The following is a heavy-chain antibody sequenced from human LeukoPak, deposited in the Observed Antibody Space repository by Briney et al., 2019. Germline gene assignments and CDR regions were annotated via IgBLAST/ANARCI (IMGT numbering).Heavy chain of an antibody. CDR1: GFTFDNYA. CDR2: ISWNSGTI. D-gene: IGHD6-19*01. Sequence: GGSLRLSRAASGFTFDNYAMNWVRQVPGKGLEWISLISWNSGTIGYADSVKGRFTISRDNANNFLYLQMNSLRAEDTALYYCARAYKDRSLAGKKEFFQHWGQGTLVTVSS. J-gene: IGHJ1*01. V-gene: IGHV3-9*01. CDR3: ARAYKDRSLAGKKEFFQH.